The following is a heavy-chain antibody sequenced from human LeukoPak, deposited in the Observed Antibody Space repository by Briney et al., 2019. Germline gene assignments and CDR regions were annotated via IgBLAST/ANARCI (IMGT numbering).Heavy chain of an antibody. D-gene: IGHD1-26*01. Sequence: GASVKVSCKASGYTFTGYYMHWVRQAPGQGLEWMGWINPNSGGTNYAQKFQGRVTMTRDTSISTAYMELSRLRSDDTAVYYCARPPYSGSYYSPPPLYYWGQGTLVTVSS. V-gene: IGHV1-2*02. CDR3: ARPPYSGSYYSPPPLYY. CDR1: GYTFTGYY. CDR2: INPNSGGT. J-gene: IGHJ4*02.